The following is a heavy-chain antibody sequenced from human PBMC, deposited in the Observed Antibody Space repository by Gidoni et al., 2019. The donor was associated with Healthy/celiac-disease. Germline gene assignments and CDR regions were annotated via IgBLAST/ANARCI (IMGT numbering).Heavy chain of an antibody. CDR1: GFTFSSYG. Sequence: QVQLVESWGGVVPSGRSLRLSCAASGFTFSSYGMHWVRQAPGKGLEWVAVIWYDGSNKYYADSVKGRFTISRDNSKNTLYLQMNSLRAEDTAVYYCARVNVDIVATRWDYYYGMDVWGQGTTVTVSS. CDR3: ARVNVDIVATRWDYYYGMDV. CDR2: IWYDGSNK. D-gene: IGHD5-12*01. V-gene: IGHV3-33*01. J-gene: IGHJ6*02.